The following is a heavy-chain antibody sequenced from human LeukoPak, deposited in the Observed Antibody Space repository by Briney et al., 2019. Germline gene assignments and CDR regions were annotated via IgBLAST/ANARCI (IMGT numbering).Heavy chain of an antibody. J-gene: IGHJ2*01. CDR2: INPNSGGT. Sequence: GASVKVSCKASGYTFTRYYMHWVRQAPGQGLAWMGWINPNSGGTKSAQKFQGRVTMTRDTSISTAYMELNRLTSDDTAVYYCARDGTGYSSGWYYWFFDLWGRGTLITVSS. CDR1: GYTFTRYY. CDR3: ARDGTGYSSGWYYWFFDL. D-gene: IGHD6-19*01. V-gene: IGHV1-2*02.